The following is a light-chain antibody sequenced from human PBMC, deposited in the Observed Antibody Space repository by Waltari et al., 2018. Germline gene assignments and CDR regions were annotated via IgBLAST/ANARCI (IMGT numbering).Light chain of an antibody. CDR3: CSCVGRNIYGV. CDR1: SSDVGANNF. J-gene: IGLJ3*02. Sequence: QSALTQPRSVSGSPGQSVTISCTGTSSDVGANNFVSWYQHHPDKAPKLIIYDINKRPSGVPERFSGSKSGNTASLTISGLQAEDEADYYCCSCVGRNIYGVFGGGTKLTVL. CDR2: DIN. V-gene: IGLV2-11*01.